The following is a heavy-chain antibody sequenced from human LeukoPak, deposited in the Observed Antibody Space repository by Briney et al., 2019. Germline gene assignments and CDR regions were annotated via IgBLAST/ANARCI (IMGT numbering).Heavy chain of an antibody. CDR2: MNPNSGNT. CDR3: ARGTGRYWEDY. CDR1: GYTFTGYD. V-gene: IGHV1-8*01. J-gene: IGHJ4*02. Sequence: ASVKVSCKASGYTFTGYDINWVRQATGQGLEWMGWMNPNSGNTGYAEKFQGRVSMTMNTSISTAYMELSSLRSEDTAVYYCARGTGRYWEDYWGQGTLVTVSS. D-gene: IGHD1-26*01.